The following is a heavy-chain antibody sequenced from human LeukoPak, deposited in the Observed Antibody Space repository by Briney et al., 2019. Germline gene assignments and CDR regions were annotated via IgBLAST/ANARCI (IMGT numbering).Heavy chain of an antibody. CDR3: ARLLDYDTSGGPDTFDI. J-gene: IGHJ3*02. D-gene: IGHD3-22*01. CDR2: INYYGRT. V-gene: IGHV4-59*01. Sequence: SETLSLTCTGSGGSISSYYWSWIRQPPGKGLEGIASINYYGRTKYNPSLQRRVTISLDTSKNHFSLQLRSVTAADTAVYYCARLLDYDTSGGPDTFDIWGQGTIVTVSS. CDR1: GGSISSYY.